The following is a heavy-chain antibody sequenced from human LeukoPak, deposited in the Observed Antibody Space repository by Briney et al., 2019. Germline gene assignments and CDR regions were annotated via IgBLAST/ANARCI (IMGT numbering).Heavy chain of an antibody. Sequence: GGSLRLSCAASGFTFSSSDTHWVRQAPGKGLEWVAFIRYADSVKGRLTITRDNSKNTLYLQMNSLRAADTAVYYCAKGYRNHLLILLDSWGQGTLVTVSS. D-gene: IGHD3-16*01. CDR2: IRYA. CDR1: GFTFSSSD. CDR3: AKGYRNHLLILLDS. J-gene: IGHJ5*01. V-gene: IGHV3-30*02.